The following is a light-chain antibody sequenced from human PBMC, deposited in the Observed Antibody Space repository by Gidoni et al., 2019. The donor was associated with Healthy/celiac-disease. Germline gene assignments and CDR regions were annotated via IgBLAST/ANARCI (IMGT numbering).Light chain of an antibody. J-gene: IGLJ2*01. CDR3: QAWDSSTVV. V-gene: IGLV3-1*01. CDR2: QDS. Sequence: YELTSSPSVSVAPGQTASITCSGDKLGDKYACWYQQKPGQSPVLVIYQDSKRPSGIPERFSGSNSGNTATLTISGTQAMDEADYYCQAWDSSTVVFGGGTKLTVL. CDR1: KLGDKY.